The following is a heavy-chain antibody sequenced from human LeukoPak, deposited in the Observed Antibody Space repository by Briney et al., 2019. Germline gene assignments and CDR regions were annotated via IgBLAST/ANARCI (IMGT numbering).Heavy chain of an antibody. J-gene: IGHJ4*02. V-gene: IGHV1-2*02. CDR1: GYTFTGYY. D-gene: IGHD5-24*01. CDR3: ARDSRDGYNSYFDY. Sequence: ASVKVSCKASGYTFTGYYMHWVRQAPGQGLEWMGWINPNSGGTNYAQKFQGRATMTRDTSISTAYMELSRLRSDDTAVYYCARDSRDGYNSYFDYWGQGTLVTVSS. CDR2: INPNSGGT.